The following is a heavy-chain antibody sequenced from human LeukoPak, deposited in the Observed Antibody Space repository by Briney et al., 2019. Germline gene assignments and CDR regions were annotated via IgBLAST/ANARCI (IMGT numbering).Heavy chain of an antibody. CDR2: TYYRSTWYN. V-gene: IGHV6-1*01. D-gene: IGHD2-2*01. CDR3: ARRLTQYDCFDP. Sequence: SQTLSLTCAISGDSVSINSVTWNWIRQSPSRGLEWLGRTYYRSTWYNDYAVSVRGRITVNPDTSKNQFSLHLNSVTPENTAVYYCARRLTQYDCFDPWGQGILVTVSS. J-gene: IGHJ5*02. CDR1: GDSVSINSVT.